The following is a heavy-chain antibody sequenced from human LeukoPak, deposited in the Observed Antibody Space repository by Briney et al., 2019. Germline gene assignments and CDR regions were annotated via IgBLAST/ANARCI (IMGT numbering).Heavy chain of an antibody. Sequence: GGSLRLSCAASGFTFSSYSMNWVRQAPGKGLEWVSSISSSSSYIYYADSVKGRFTISRDNAKSSLYLQMNSLRAEDTAVYYCARDGTPYYGMDVWGQGTTVTVSS. CDR1: GFTFSSYS. CDR2: ISSSSSYI. J-gene: IGHJ6*02. V-gene: IGHV3-21*01. D-gene: IGHD2-15*01. CDR3: ARDGTPYYGMDV.